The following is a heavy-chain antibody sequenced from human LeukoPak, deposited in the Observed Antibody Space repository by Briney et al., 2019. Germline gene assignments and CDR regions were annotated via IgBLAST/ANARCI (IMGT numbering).Heavy chain of an antibody. V-gene: IGHV3-48*01. CDR2: ISSSSSTI. CDR1: GFTFSSYS. J-gene: IGHJ4*02. CDR3: ARGIVTKDYYFDY. D-gene: IGHD3-22*01. Sequence: QPGGSLRLSCPASGFTFSSYSMNWVRQAPGKGLEGVSYISSSSSTIYYADSVKGRFTISRDNAKNSLYLQMNSLRAEDTAVYYCARGIVTKDYYFDYWGQGTLVTVSS.